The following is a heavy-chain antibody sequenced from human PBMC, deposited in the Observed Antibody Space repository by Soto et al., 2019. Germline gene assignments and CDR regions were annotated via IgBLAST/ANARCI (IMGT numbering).Heavy chain of an antibody. V-gene: IGHV3-23*01. D-gene: IGHD3-22*01. CDR3: AKAGLVVVITDFDY. CDR2: ISGSGGST. J-gene: IGHJ4*02. Sequence: LRLSCAASGFTFSSYAMSWVRQAPGKGLEWVSAISGSGGSTYYADSVKGRFTISRDNSKNTLYLQMNSLRAEDTAVYYCAKAGLVVVITDFDYWGQGTLVTVS. CDR1: GFTFSSYA.